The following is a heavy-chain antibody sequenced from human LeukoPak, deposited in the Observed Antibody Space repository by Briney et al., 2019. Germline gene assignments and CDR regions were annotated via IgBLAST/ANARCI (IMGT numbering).Heavy chain of an antibody. Sequence: PSETLFLTCTVSGGSISSYYWSWIRQPPGKGLEWIGYIYYSGSTNYNPSLKSRVTISQDASKNQFSLKLSSVTAADTAVYYCAKNYDSSGYTTFAYWGRGTLVTVSS. J-gene: IGHJ4*02. CDR1: GGSISSYY. CDR3: AKNYDSSGYTTFAY. CDR2: IYYSGST. D-gene: IGHD3-22*01. V-gene: IGHV4-59*01.